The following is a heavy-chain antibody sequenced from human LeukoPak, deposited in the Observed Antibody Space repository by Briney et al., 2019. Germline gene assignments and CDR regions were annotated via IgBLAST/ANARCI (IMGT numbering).Heavy chain of an antibody. CDR3: VRSTSYYDTSGYSRGAFDI. Sequence: GGSLRLSCAASGFTFDDYGMSWVRQAPGKGLEWVSGINWNGGSTGYADSVKGRFTISRDNAKNSLYLLVNSPRAEDTALYHCVRSTSYYDTSGYSRGAFDIWGQGTMVTVSS. CDR2: INWNGGST. J-gene: IGHJ3*02. D-gene: IGHD3-22*01. CDR1: GFTFDDYG. V-gene: IGHV3-20*01.